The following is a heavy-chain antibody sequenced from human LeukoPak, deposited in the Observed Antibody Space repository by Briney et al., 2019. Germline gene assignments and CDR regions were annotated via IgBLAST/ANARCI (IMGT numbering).Heavy chain of an antibody. Sequence: GGSLRLSCAASGFTFSSYWMSWVRQAPEKGLEWVANIKQDGSEKYYVDSVKGRFTISRDNAKNSLYLQMNSLRAEDTAVYYCARAGGYCSGGSCYRGYSWFDPWGQGTLVTVSS. CDR1: GFTFSSYW. V-gene: IGHV3-7*01. CDR2: IKQDGSEK. D-gene: IGHD2-15*01. CDR3: ARAGGYCSGGSCYRGYSWFDP. J-gene: IGHJ5*02.